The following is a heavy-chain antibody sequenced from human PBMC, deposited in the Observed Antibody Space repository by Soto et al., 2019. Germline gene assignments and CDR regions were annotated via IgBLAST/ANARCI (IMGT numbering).Heavy chain of an antibody. CDR3: ARGGDIVVVPAALNPVAGTTSYYFDY. V-gene: IGHV4-34*01. CDR1: GGSFSGYY. CDR2: INHSGST. Sequence: SETLSLTCAVYGGSFSGYYWSWIRQPPGKGLEWIGEINHSGSTNYNPSLKSRVTISVDTSKNQFSLKLSSVTAADTAVYYCARGGDIVVVPAALNPVAGTTSYYFDYWGQGTLVTVSS. J-gene: IGHJ4*02. D-gene: IGHD2-2*01.